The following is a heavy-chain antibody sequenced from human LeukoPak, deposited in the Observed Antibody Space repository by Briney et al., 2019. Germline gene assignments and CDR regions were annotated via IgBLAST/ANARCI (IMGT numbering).Heavy chain of an antibody. D-gene: IGHD2-2*02. CDR2: IYTSGST. V-gene: IGHV4-4*07. CDR1: GGSISSYY. CDR3: ARGHGYCSSTTCFTYFDY. Sequence: SETLSLTCTVSGGSISSYYWSWIRQPAGNRLEWIGRIYTSGSTNYNPSLKSRVTMSVDTSKNQFSLKLSSVTAADTAVYYCARGHGYCSSTTCFTYFDYWGQGTLVTVSS. J-gene: IGHJ4*02.